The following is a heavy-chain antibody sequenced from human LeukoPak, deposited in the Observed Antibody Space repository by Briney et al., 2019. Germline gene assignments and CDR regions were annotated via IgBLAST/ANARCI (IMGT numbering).Heavy chain of an antibody. D-gene: IGHD6-13*01. V-gene: IGHV3-7*01. CDR3: ARDRGYVDY. CDR2: IKKDGSEK. J-gene: IGHJ4*02. CDR1: GFTFSSYW. Sequence: HPGGSLRLSCSASGFTFSSYWMSWVRQAPGKGLEWVANIKKDGSEKYSVDSVKGRFTISRDNAKNSLFLQMNSLRAGDTAVYYCARDRGYVDYWGQGTLVTVSS.